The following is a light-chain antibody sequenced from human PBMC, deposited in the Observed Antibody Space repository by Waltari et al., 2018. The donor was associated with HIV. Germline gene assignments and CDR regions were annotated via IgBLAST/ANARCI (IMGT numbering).Light chain of an antibody. V-gene: IGLV1-51*01. CDR3: GTWDTSLSGAV. Sequence: QSVLTQPPSVSAAPGQKVTISCSGSRSNIRYTSVSCYRQVPGAAPRLLIYDSGERPSGMPDRCSGSKSGTSATLGISGLQTGDEADYYCGTWDTSLSGAVFGGGTKLTVL. CDR1: RSNIRYTS. CDR2: DSG. J-gene: IGLJ2*01.